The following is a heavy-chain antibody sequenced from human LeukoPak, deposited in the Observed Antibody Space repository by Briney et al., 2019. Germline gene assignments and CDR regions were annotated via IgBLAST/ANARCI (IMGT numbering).Heavy chain of an antibody. CDR3: ARQSRETRSVYEYYFDY. CDR1: GFTFSDSY. D-gene: IGHD5/OR15-5a*01. V-gene: IGHV3-11*01. Sequence: PGGSLRLSCAASGFTFSDSYMAWIRQAPGKGLEWLSHISNDDSTMYYADSVKGRFTVSKDNAKNSLFLQMNGLRAGDTAVYYCARQSRETRSVYEYYFDYWGQGALVTVSS. J-gene: IGHJ4*02. CDR2: ISNDDSTM.